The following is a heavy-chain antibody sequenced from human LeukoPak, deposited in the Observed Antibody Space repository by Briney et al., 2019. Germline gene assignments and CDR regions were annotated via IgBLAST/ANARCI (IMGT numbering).Heavy chain of an antibody. CDR1: GGTFSKYA. Sequence: ASVKVSCKASGGTFSKYAISWVRQAPGQGLEWMGGITPTYGLVHYAQKFQGRVTLTTDTSTGTADLEMNSLTFEDTAVYYCATGTNGLYGSNRFQGYFDDWGQGTLVTVLS. CDR3: ATGTNGLYGSNRFQGYFDD. V-gene: IGHV1-69*10. J-gene: IGHJ4*02. D-gene: IGHD6-13*01. CDR2: ITPTYGLV.